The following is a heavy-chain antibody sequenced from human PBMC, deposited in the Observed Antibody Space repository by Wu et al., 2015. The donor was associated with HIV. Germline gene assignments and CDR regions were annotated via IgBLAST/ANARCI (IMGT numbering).Heavy chain of an antibody. Sequence: QVLLVQSGSEVKKPGASVKVSCKTSGYTFTDYYLHWIRQAPGQGFEWMGRFNPANGGTNFAQKFQGRVSMTRDTSISTAYLELSRLTSDDTATYYCVTFGSGSYYNYDHWGQGTLVTVSS. CDR2: FNPANGGT. D-gene: IGHD3-10*01. V-gene: IGHV1-2*02. CDR3: VTFGSGSYYNYDH. J-gene: IGHJ4*02. CDR1: GYTFTDYY.